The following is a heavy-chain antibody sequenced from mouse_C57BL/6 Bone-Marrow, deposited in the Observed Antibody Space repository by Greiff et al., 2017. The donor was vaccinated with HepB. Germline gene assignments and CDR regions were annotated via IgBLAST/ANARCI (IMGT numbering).Heavy chain of an antibody. CDR1: GYTFTSYW. J-gene: IGHJ3*01. CDR2: IDPSDSYT. CDR3: ERDYGSGLFAY. V-gene: IGHV1-69*01. Sequence: VQLQQPGAELVMPGASVKLSCKASGYTFTSYWMHWVKQRPGQGLEWIGEIDPSDSYTNYNQKFKGKSTLTVDTSSSTAYMQLSSLTSEDSAVYDCERDYGSGLFAYWGQGTRVTVSA. D-gene: IGHD1-1*01.